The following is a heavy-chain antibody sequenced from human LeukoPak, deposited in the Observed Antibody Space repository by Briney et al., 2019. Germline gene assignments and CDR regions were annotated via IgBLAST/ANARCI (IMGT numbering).Heavy chain of an antibody. CDR1: GFTLSNYW. Sequence: PGGSLRLSCVASGFTLSNYWMSWVRQAPGKGLEWVANISEDGNEEYNVDSVRGRFTISRDNAKNSLWVQMNSLRAEDRAVYSCATSTGWCFDYWGQGTLVTVSS. D-gene: IGHD2-8*02. V-gene: IGHV3-7*01. CDR3: ATSTGWCFDY. J-gene: IGHJ4*02. CDR2: ISEDGNEE.